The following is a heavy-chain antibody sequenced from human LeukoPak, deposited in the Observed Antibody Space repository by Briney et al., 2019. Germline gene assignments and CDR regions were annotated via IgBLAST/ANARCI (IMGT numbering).Heavy chain of an antibody. CDR3: APMGDYADY. D-gene: IGHD2-8*01. Sequence: GGSLRLSCAASGFTFSSYTMNWVRQAPGKGLEWVSYITSSSSGINYADSVKGRFTISRDNAKNSLYLQMSSLRDEDTAVYYCAPMGDYADYWGQGTLVTVSS. V-gene: IGHV3-48*02. CDR2: ITSSSSGI. J-gene: IGHJ4*02. CDR1: GFTFSSYT.